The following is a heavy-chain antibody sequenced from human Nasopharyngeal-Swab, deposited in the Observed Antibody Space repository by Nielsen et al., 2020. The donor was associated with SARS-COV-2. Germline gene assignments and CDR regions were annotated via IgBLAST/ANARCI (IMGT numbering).Heavy chain of an antibody. Sequence: WIRQPPGKGLEWVSAISGRGGSTYYADSVKGRFTISRDNSKNTLYLQMNSLRAEDTAVYYFATDTQWLALFDYWGQGTLVTVSS. J-gene: IGHJ4*02. V-gene: IGHV3-23*01. CDR3: ATDTQWLALFDY. D-gene: IGHD6-19*01. CDR2: ISGRGGST.